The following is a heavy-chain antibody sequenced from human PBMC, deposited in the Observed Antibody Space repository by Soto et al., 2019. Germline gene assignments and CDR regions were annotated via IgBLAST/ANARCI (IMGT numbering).Heavy chain of an antibody. Sequence: QVQLVQSGAEVKKPGASVKVSCTASGYTFTGYYMHWVRQAPGQGLEWLGWINPNSGGTNYAQKFQGRVTMSRDTAISTAYMELSRLRSDDTAVYYCARVYCSGGSCYSEAYWFDPWGQGTLVTVAS. CDR2: INPNSGGT. CDR3: ARVYCSGGSCYSEAYWFDP. CDR1: GYTFTGYY. J-gene: IGHJ5*02. V-gene: IGHV1-2*02. D-gene: IGHD2-15*01.